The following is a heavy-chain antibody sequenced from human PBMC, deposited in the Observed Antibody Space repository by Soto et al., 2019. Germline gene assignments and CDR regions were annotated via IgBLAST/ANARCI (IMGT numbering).Heavy chain of an antibody. D-gene: IGHD6-19*01. CDR1: GFTFSSYW. Sequence: GGSLRLSCAASGFTFSSYWMSWVRQAPGKGLEWAANIKQDGSEKYYVDSVKGRFTISRDNAKNSLYLQMNSLRAEDTAVYYCARDSSSGWYEDYFDYWGQGTLVTVSS. CDR3: ARDSSSGWYEDYFDY. J-gene: IGHJ4*02. CDR2: IKQDGSEK. V-gene: IGHV3-7*05.